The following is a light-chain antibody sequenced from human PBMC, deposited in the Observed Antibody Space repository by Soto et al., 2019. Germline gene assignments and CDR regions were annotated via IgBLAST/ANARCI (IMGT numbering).Light chain of an antibody. J-gene: IGKJ4*01. CDR2: GAS. V-gene: IGKV3-15*01. CDR3: LQNNKWPPVT. Sequence: EVVMTQSPATVSVSPGEGVTLSCRASQTISNDLAWYQQKPGQAPRLLIYGASTRATGVPARFSGGGSGTEFTLTLSSLQSEDFAFYYCLQNNKWPPVTFGGETKVEIK. CDR1: QTISND.